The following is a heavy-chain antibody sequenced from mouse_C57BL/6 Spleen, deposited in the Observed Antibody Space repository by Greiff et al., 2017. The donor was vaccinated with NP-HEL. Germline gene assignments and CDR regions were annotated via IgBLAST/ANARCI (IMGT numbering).Heavy chain of an antibody. CDR2: ISSGSSTI. J-gene: IGHJ2*01. CDR1: GFTFSDYG. CDR3: ARKTNTYYSNYEGFDY. Sequence: EVKLVESGGGLVKPGGSLKLSCATSGFTFSDYGMHWVRQAPEKGLEWVAYISSGSSTIYYVDTVKGRFTISRDNAKNTLFLQMTSLRSEDTAMYYCARKTNTYYSNYEGFDYWGQGTTLTVSS. V-gene: IGHV5-17*01. D-gene: IGHD2-5*01.